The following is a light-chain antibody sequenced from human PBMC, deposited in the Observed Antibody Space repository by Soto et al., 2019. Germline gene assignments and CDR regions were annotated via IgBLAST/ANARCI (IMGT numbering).Light chain of an antibody. CDR1: QSISSY. CDR2: AAS. Sequence: DIQMTQSPSSLSASVGDRVTITCRASQSISSYLNWYQQKPGKAPKLLIYAASSLQSGVPSRFSGRGSGTDFTLTISSLQPEDFATYYCQQSYSTLHTFGQGTKLEIK. CDR3: QQSYSTLHT. V-gene: IGKV1-39*01. J-gene: IGKJ2*01.